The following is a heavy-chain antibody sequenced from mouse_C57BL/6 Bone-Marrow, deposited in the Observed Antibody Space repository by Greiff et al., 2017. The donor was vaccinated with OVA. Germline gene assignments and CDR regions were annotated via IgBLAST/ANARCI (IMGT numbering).Heavy chain of an antibody. D-gene: IGHD1-1*02. Sequence: VKLMESGPELVKPGASVKISCKASGYAFSSSWMNWVKQRPGKGLEWIGRIYPGDGDTNYNGKFKGKATLTADKSSSTAYMQLSSLTSEDSAVYFCASYGHAMDYWGQGTSVTVSS. J-gene: IGHJ4*01. CDR1: GYAFSSSW. CDR3: ASYGHAMDY. CDR2: IYPGDGDT. V-gene: IGHV1-82*01.